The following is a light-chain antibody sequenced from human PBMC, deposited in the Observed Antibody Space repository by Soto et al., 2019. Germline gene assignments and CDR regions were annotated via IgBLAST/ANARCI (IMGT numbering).Light chain of an antibody. V-gene: IGLV2-14*01. CDR2: EVS. Sequence: QSVLTQPASVSGSPGQSITISCTGTSSDVGGYKYVSWYQQHPDKAPKLIIFEVSNRSSGISSRFSGSKSGNTASLTISGLQAEDVADYYCASYTSSSTSVIFGRGTKLTVL. CDR1: SSDVGGYKY. CDR3: ASYTSSSTSVI. J-gene: IGLJ2*01.